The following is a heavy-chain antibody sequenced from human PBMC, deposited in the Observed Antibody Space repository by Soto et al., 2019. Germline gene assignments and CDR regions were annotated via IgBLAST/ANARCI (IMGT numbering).Heavy chain of an antibody. CDR1: GGSISSGDYY. J-gene: IGHJ6*02. Sequence: TVSGGSISSGDYYWSWIRQPPGKGLEWIGYIYYSGSTYYNPSLKSRVTISVDTSKNQFSLKLSSVTAADTAVYYCARAAYLGYHGMDVWGQGTTVTVSS. CDR3: ARAAYLGYHGMDV. V-gene: IGHV4-30-4*01. D-gene: IGHD3-16*01. CDR2: IYYSGST.